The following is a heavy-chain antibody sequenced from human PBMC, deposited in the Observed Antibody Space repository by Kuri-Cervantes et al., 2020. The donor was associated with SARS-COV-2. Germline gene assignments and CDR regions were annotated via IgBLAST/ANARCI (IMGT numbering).Heavy chain of an antibody. J-gene: IGHJ5*02. CDR1: GYTFTSYG. D-gene: IGHD6-13*01. Sequence: ASVKVSCKASGYTFTSYGISWVRQAPGQGLEWMGWISAYNGNTNYAQKLQGRVTITADESTSTAYMELSSLRSEDTAVYYCARDNFWGWQQLDLWGQGTLVTVSS. CDR2: ISAYNGNT. V-gene: IGHV1-18*01. CDR3: ARDNFWGWQQLDL.